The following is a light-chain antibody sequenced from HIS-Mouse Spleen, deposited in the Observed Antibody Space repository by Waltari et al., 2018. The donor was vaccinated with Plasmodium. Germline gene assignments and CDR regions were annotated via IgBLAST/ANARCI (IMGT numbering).Light chain of an antibody. Sequence: QPVLTQPPSSSASPGESARLTCTLPSDINVGIYTILWSQQKPGSPPRYLLYYYSDSDKGQGSGVPSRFAGSKDASANTGILLISGLQSEDEADYYCMIWPSNASGVFSGGTKLTVL. CDR2: YYSDSDK. CDR3: MIWPSNASGV. V-gene: IGLV5-37*01. CDR1: SDINVGIYT. J-gene: IGLJ3*02.